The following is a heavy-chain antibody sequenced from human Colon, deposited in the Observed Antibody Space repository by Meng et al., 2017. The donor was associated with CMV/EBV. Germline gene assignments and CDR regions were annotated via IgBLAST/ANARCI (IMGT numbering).Heavy chain of an antibody. V-gene: IGHV3-23*01. CDR3: ARVLTGYQHGMDV. D-gene: IGHD2-15*01. CDR2: ISDSGGST. J-gene: IGHJ6*01. Sequence: GGSLRLSCAASGFTFSSYAMNWVRQAPGKGLEWVSAISDSGGSTYYADSVRGRFTISRDNSKNTLYLQIKSLRVEDTAMYFCARVLTGYQHGMDVWGQGTTVTVSS. CDR1: GFTFSSYA.